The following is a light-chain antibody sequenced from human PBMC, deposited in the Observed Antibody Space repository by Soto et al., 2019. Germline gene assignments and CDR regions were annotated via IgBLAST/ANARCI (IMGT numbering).Light chain of an antibody. V-gene: IGKV3-15*01. CDR2: GAS. J-gene: IGKJ1*01. Sequence: EIVMTQSPGTLSVSPVERATLSCRASQTIDTNLAWYQQKPGQAPRLLIFGASTRATGIPARFSGSGSGTEFSLTITSLQSEDFALYYCQQYNNRPPWTFGQGTKVDI. CDR1: QTIDTN. CDR3: QQYNNRPPWT.